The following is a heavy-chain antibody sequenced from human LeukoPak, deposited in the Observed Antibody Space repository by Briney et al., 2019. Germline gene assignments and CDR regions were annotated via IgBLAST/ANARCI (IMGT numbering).Heavy chain of an antibody. CDR3: ARVPTPRYSGYFYYFDY. CDR2: ISSSGSTI. V-gene: IGHV3-11*01. J-gene: IGHJ4*02. D-gene: IGHD5-12*01. Sequence: PGGSLRLSCAASGFTFSDYYMSWIRQAPGKGLEWVSYISSSGSTIYYADSVKGRFTISRDNAKNSLYLQVNSLRVEDTAVYYCARVPTPRYSGYFYYFDYWGQGTLVTVSS. CDR1: GFTFSDYY.